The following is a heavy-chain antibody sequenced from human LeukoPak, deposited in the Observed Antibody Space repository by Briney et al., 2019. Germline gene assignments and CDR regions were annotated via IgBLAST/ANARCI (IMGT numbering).Heavy chain of an antibody. CDR1: GFIFSTYA. CDR3: AKVLGKFYWFDS. CDR2: MSGAGGST. D-gene: IGHD2/OR15-2a*01. Sequence: PGRSLRLSCAASGFIFSTYAMHWVRQAPGKGLEWVSAMSGAGGSTYYADFVKGRFTISRDNSKNTLYLQMNSLRAEDTAIYYCAKVLGKFYWFDSWGQGTLVTVSS. J-gene: IGHJ5*01. V-gene: IGHV3-23*01.